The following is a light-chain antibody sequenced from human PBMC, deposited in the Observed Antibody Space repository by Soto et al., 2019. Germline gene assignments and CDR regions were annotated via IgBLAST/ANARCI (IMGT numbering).Light chain of an antibody. CDR2: GAS. J-gene: IGKJ2*01. CDR1: QTVTSNY. CDR3: QQYGRLPYT. V-gene: IGKV3-20*01. Sequence: EIVLTQSPDTLSLSPGDRAALSCRASQTVTSNYLVWYQQRPGQAPRLLIYGASSRATGIPDRFSGSGSGTDFTLTISRLETEDFAVYYCQQYGRLPYTFGQGTKLEI.